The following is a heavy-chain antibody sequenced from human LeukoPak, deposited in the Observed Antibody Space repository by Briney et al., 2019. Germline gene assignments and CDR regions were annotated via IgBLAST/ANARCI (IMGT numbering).Heavy chain of an antibody. Sequence: SETLSLTCTVSGGSISSSSYYWGWIRQPPGKGLEWIGSIYYSGSTYYNPSLKSRVTISVDTSKNLFSLKLSSVTAADTAVYYCARQDYGSGKYYYYYGMDVWGQGTTVTVSS. CDR2: IYYSGST. CDR1: GGSISSSSYY. CDR3: ARQDYGSGKYYYYYGMDV. V-gene: IGHV4-39*01. D-gene: IGHD3-10*01. J-gene: IGHJ6*02.